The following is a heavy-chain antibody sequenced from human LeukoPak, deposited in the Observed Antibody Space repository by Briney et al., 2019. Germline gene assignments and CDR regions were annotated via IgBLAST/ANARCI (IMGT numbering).Heavy chain of an antibody. CDR3: TTDLVSWGWGNHDAFNI. CDR2: IKSSADGGTE. CDR1: GFTFTNAW. D-gene: IGHD3-16*01. J-gene: IGHJ3*02. V-gene: IGHV3-15*01. Sequence: GGSLRLSCAASGFTFTNAWMTWVRQTSEKGLEWVGRIKSSADGGTEDYGAAVRGRFSVSKDDSKNTVYLQMNRLRTEDSAVYYCTTDLVSWGWGNHDAFNIWGQGTMVTVSS.